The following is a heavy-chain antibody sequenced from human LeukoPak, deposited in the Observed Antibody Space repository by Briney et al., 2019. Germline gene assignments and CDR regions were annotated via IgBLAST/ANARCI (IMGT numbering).Heavy chain of an antibody. CDR2: INNGGSTT. CDR3: ARRAPTRYFDY. J-gene: IGHJ4*02. V-gene: IGHV3-74*01. Sequence: PGGSLRLSCAASGFTFSSYWMHWVRQAPGKGLVWVSAINNGGSTTAYADSVKGRFTISRDNAKNTLYLQMNSLRAEHTAVYYCARRAPTRYFDYWGQGTLVTVSS. D-gene: IGHD5-24*01. CDR1: GFTFSSYW.